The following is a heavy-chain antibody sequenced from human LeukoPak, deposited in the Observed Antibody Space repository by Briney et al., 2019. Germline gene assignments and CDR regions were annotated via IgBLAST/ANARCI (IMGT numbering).Heavy chain of an antibody. CDR2: IHAIGST. CDR3: ARILDRDA. Sequence: SETLSLTCTFTGGPMSDYYWYWIRHSAATGMEWIGRIHAIGSTNYHPSLKSRLIISLDTSKNQCSLSLSAVTAADTATYYYARILDRDAWGQGTLVTVSP. J-gene: IGHJ3*01. V-gene: IGHV4-4*07. CDR1: GGPMSDYY. D-gene: IGHD2-8*01.